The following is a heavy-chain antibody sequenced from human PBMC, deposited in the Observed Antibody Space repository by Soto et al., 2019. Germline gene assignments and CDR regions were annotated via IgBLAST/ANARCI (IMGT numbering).Heavy chain of an antibody. Sequence: QVQLQESGPGLVKPSQTLSLTCTVSGGSISSGDYYWSWIRQPPGKGLEWIGYIYYSGSTYYNPSLKSRVTIPVDTSKNQFSLKLSSGTAADTAVYYCARVGGFGATTIDYWGQGTLVTVSS. D-gene: IGHD3-10*01. J-gene: IGHJ4*02. V-gene: IGHV4-30-4*01. CDR1: GGSISSGDYY. CDR2: IYYSGST. CDR3: ARVGGFGATTIDY.